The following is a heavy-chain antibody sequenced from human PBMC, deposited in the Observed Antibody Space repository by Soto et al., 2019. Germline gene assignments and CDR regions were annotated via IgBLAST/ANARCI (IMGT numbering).Heavy chain of an antibody. CDR2: IYPGDSDT. D-gene: IGHD2-21*01. CDR1: GYSFTTYW. J-gene: IGHJ4*02. Sequence: GESLKISCKGSGYSFTTYWIGWVRQMPGKGLEWMGIIYPGDSDTRYSPSFQGQVTFSADNSISTAYLRWGSLKASDTAMYYCARASWKFVAPYHFDYWGQGPRVTAPQ. V-gene: IGHV5-51*01. CDR3: ARASWKFVAPYHFDY.